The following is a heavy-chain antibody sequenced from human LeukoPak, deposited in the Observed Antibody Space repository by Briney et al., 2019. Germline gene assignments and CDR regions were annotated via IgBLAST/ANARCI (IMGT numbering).Heavy chain of an antibody. CDR2: IYTSGST. CDR1: GGSISSYY. V-gene: IGHV4-4*07. J-gene: IGHJ6*03. CDR3: ARDSVAVTRYYYYYMDV. Sequence: PSETLSLTCTVSGGSISSYYWSWIRQPAGKGLEWIGRIYTSGSTNYNPSLKSRVTMSVDTSKNQFSLKLSSVTAADTAVYYCARDSVAVTRYYYYYMDVWGKGTTVTISS. D-gene: IGHD4-17*01.